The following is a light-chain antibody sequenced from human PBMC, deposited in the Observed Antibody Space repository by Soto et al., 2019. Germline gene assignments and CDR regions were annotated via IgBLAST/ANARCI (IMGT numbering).Light chain of an antibody. CDR3: QQYGDSPLT. J-gene: IGKJ3*01. CDR1: QSVSSN. CDR2: DAS. Sequence: EIVMTQSPATLSVSPGERATLSCRASQSVSSNLAWYQQKPGQAPRLLIHDASTRATGIPARFSGSGSGTEFTLTISSLQSEDFGVYYCQQYGDSPLTSGPGTKVDIK. V-gene: IGKV3-15*01.